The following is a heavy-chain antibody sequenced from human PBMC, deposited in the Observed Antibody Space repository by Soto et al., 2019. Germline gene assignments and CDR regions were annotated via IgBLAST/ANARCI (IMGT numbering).Heavy chain of an antibody. Sequence: EVQLVESGGGLIQPGGSLRLSCAVSGFTVSNNYMSWVRQAPGKGLEGVSVIYSGGYTAYGDSVKGRFTISRDNSKNTIYIKMKGLGPRDTGVFYWATGPGGGGYWGQGTLVTVSS. V-gene: IGHV3-53*01. J-gene: IGHJ4*02. CDR2: IYSGGYT. D-gene: IGHD1-1*01. CDR1: GFTVSNNY. CDR3: ATGPGGGGY.